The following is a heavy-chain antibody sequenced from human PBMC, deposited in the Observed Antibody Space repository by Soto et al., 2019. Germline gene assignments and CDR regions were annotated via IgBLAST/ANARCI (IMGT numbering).Heavy chain of an antibody. CDR2: IYHSGST. Sequence: SETLSLTCAVSGYSTSSGYCWGWSRQPPGKGLEWIGSIYHSGSTYYNPSLKSRVTISVDTSKNKFSLKVSSVTAADTAVYCFARMGGSNYVDYWGQGTLVTVSS. CDR3: ARMGGSNYVDY. J-gene: IGHJ4*02. CDR1: GYSTSSGYC. D-gene: IGHD3-16*01. V-gene: IGHV4-38-2*01.